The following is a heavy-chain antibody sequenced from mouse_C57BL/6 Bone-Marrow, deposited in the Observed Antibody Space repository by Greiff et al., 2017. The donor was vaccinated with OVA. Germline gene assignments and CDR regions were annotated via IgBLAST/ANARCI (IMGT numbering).Heavy chain of an antibody. J-gene: IGHJ2*01. CDR3: VRECSYFDY. Sequence: EVQLQESGGGLVQPKGSLKLSCAASGFTFNTYAMHWVRQAPGKGLEWVARIRSKSSTYATYYADSGKARFTISRDDSQSMLYLQMNNLKTEDTAMYYCVRECSYFDYWGQGTTLTVSS. CDR2: IRSKSSTYAT. V-gene: IGHV10-3*01. CDR1: GFTFNTYA.